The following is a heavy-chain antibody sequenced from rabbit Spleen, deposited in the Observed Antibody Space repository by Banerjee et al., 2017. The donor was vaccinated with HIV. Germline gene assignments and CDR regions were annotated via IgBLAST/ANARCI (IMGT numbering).Heavy chain of an antibody. CDR1: GFSFSSSYW. D-gene: IGHD8-1*01. V-gene: IGHV1S40*01. CDR3: ARDTGSSFSTYGMDL. CDR2: IAAGSSGTT. J-gene: IGHJ6*01. Sequence: QSLEESGGDLVKPGASLTLTCTASGFSFSSSYWICWVRQAPGKGLEWIACIAAGSSGTTYYASWTKGRFTISKTSSTTVTLQMTSLTVADTATYFCARDTGSSFSTYGMDLWGPGTLVTVS.